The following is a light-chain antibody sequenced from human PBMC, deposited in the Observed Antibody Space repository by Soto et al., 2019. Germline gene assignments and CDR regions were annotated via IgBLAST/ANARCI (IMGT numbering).Light chain of an antibody. CDR2: GAS. CDR1: QSVSSS. J-gene: IGKJ3*01. V-gene: IGKV3-15*01. CDR3: QQYNNWPPFT. Sequence: EIVMTQSPGTLSVSPGERATLSCRASQSVSSSLAWYQQKPGQAPRLLIYGASTRATGIPARFSGSGSGTEFTLTISSLRSEDFAVYYCQQYNNWPPFTFGPGNKVDIK.